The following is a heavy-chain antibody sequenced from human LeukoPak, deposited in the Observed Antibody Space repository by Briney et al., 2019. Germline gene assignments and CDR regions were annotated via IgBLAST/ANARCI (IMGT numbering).Heavy chain of an antibody. V-gene: IGHV3-66*01. CDR1: EFIVSINY. J-gene: IGHJ6*03. CDR2: IYSRGDT. CDR3: ARELPGCSSGSCYHDPRHYYYYYMDV. Sequence: GGSLRLSCAASEFIVSINYMTWVRQAPGKGLEWVSLIYSRGDTKYADSVKGRFTISRDNSKNTLYLQMSSLRAEDTAVYFCARELPGCSSGSCYHDPRHYYYYYMDVWGKGTTVTISS. D-gene: IGHD2-2*01.